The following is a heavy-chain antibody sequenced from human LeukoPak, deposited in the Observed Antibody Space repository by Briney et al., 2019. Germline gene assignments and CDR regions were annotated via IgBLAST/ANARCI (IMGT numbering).Heavy chain of an antibody. V-gene: IGHV4-59*08. J-gene: IGHJ3*02. CDR1: GGSISSYY. CDR3: ATLGSGRPLGTFDI. Sequence: SETLSLSCPVSGGSISSYYWSWFRPPPGKGLEWIGHTSYSVSTNYNPSLKSRVTISVDTAKTQFSLRLSSVTAADTAVYYCATLGSGRPLGTFDIWGQGTMVTVSS. CDR2: TSYSVST. D-gene: IGHD7-27*01.